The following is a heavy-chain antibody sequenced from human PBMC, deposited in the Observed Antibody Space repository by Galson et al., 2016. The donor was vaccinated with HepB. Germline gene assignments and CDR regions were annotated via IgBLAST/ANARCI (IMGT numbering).Heavy chain of an antibody. CDR1: GFTFSNYA. CDR2: ISGGGVST. V-gene: IGHV3-23*01. J-gene: IGHJ6*02. D-gene: IGHD2-2*01. Sequence: SLRLSCAAPGFTFSNYAMNWVRQAPGKGLQWVSGISGGGVSTHYADSVKGRFTISRDNSKNTLYLQMNSLRAEDTAVYYCAKDTARYCSSTSCSYGMDVWGQGTTVTVSS. CDR3: AKDTARYCSSTSCSYGMDV.